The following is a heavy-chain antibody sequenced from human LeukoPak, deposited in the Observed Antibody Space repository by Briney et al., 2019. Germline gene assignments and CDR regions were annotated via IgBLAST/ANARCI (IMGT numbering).Heavy chain of an antibody. Sequence: AGGSLRLSCAASGFTFSSYSMNWVRQAPGKGLEWVSSISSSSSYIYYADSVKGRFTISRDNAKNSLYLQMNSLRAEDTAVYYCAKAYGDYVGWFDPWGQGTLVTVSS. D-gene: IGHD4-17*01. CDR1: GFTFSSYS. V-gene: IGHV3-21*04. CDR2: ISSSSSYI. J-gene: IGHJ5*02. CDR3: AKAYGDYVGWFDP.